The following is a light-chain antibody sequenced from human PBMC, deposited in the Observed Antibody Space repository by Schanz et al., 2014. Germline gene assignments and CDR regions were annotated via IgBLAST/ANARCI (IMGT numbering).Light chain of an antibody. CDR1: SGSVSTTDY. CDR3: VLYMGSGSWV. J-gene: IGLJ3*02. CDR2: STN. V-gene: IGLV8-61*01. Sequence: QTVVTQEPSFSVSPGGTVTLTCGLSSGSVSTTDYPSWYQQTPGQAPRTLIYSTNTRSSGVPDRFSGSILGRRAALTITGAQADDESDYYCVLYMGSGSWVFGGGTKLTVL.